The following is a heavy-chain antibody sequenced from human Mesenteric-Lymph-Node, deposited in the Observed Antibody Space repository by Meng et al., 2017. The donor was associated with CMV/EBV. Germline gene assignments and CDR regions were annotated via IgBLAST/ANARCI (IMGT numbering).Heavy chain of an antibody. D-gene: IGHD2-2*01. Sequence: GSLCGSSYSWGWIRQSPEMGLGWIGSICCSGGTCYNPSLKSRVTISIDTSKLQFSLELQSVTAADTAVYYCARDGCSSSSCSNWFDPWGQGTLVTVSS. CDR1: GSLCGSSYS. V-gene: IGHV4-39*07. CDR2: ICCSGGT. CDR3: ARDGCSSSSCSNWFDP. J-gene: IGHJ5*02.